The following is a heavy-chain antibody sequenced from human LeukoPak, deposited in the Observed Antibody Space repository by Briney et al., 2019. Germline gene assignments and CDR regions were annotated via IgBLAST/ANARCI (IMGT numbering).Heavy chain of an antibody. CDR1: GFTFSRYG. D-gene: IGHD3-22*01. CDR3: ARSGDADPYDRAPLDY. J-gene: IGHJ4*02. V-gene: IGHV3-33*01. CDR2: IWYDGSKK. Sequence: GRSLRLSCAASGFTFSRYGMHWVRQAPGKGLEWVAIIWYDGSKKYYADSVKGRFTISRDTSKNTLYLQMNSLRAEDTAVYYCARSGDADPYDRAPLDYWGQGTLVTVSS.